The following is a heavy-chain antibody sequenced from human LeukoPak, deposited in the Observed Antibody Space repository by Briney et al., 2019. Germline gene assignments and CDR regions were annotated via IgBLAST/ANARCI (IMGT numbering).Heavy chain of an antibody. CDR1: GYTFTSYY. V-gene: IGHV1-69*13. CDR3: ARTRYGCNYYYYYMDV. J-gene: IGHJ6*03. Sequence: SVKVSCKASGYTFTSYYMLWVRQAPGQGLEWMGGIIPIFGTANYAQKFQGRVTITADESTSTAYMELSSLRSEDTAVYYCARTRYGCNYYYYYMDVWGKGTTVTISS. D-gene: IGHD4-23*01. CDR2: IIPIFGTA.